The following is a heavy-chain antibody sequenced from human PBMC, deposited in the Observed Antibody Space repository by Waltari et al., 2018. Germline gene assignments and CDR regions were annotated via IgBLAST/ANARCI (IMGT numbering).Heavy chain of an antibody. CDR1: GYTFTSYG. J-gene: IGHJ3*02. CDR3: ASPLGQDDAFDI. CDR2: ISAYNGNT. Sequence: QVQLVQSGAEVKKPGASVKVSCKASGYTFTSYGISWVRQAPGQGLEWMGWISAYNGNTNYAQKLQGRVTMTTDTSTSTAYMELRSLKASDTAMYYCASPLGQDDAFDIWGQGTMVTVSS. V-gene: IGHV1-18*01.